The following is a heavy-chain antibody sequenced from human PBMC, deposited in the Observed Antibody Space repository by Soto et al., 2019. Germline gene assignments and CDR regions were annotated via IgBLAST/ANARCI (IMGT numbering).Heavy chain of an antibody. D-gene: IGHD2-8*01. CDR2: INPKSGGT. J-gene: IGHJ6*02. CDR3: ARGDSTDCSNGVCSFFYNHDMDV. CDR1: GHSFTDYH. V-gene: IGHV1-2*04. Sequence: ASVKVSCKASGHSFTDYHIHWVRQAPGQGLEWLGRINPKSGGTSTAQKFQGWVTMTTYTSISTASMELTRLTSDDTAIYYCARGDSTDCSNGVCSFFYNHDMDVWGQGTTVTVSS.